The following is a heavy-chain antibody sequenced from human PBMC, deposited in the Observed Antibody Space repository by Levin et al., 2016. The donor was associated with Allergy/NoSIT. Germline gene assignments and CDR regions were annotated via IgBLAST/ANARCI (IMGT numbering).Heavy chain of an antibody. J-gene: IGHJ4*02. CDR2: IYYSGST. D-gene: IGHD2-15*01. CDR3: ARPGKGYCSGGSCYWSR. Sequence: IRQPPGKGLEWIGSIYYSGSTYYNPSLKSRVTISVDTSKNQFSLKLSSVTAADTAVYYCARPGKGYCSGGSCYWSRWGQGTLVTVSS. V-gene: IGHV4-39*01.